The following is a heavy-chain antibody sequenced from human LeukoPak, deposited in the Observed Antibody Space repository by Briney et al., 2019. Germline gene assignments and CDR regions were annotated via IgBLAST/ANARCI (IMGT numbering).Heavy chain of an antibody. V-gene: IGHV1-69*13. Sequence: SVKVSCKASGGTFSNYAISWLRQAPAQGLEGMGGIIPIFCTANYPHKLQGRATNTADESTSTAYMELSSLRSEDTAVYYCARIHCSSTSCYSFSGAFDIWGQGTMVTVSS. J-gene: IGHJ3*02. CDR2: IIPIFCTA. D-gene: IGHD2-2*02. CDR3: ARIHCSSTSCYSFSGAFDI. CDR1: GGTFSNYA.